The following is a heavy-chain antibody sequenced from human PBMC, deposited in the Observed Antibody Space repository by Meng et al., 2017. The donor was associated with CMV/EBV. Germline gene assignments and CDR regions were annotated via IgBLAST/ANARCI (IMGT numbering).Heavy chain of an antibody. D-gene: IGHD5-18*01. V-gene: IGHV4-4*07. CDR2: IYASGST. CDR3: ARHVDTAMVVGIDY. Sequence: QWQVPVSGPGLVQHSPSLTCTCAGCGGSIRSFYWSWIRQPPGKGLEWIGRIYASGSTNYNPSLRSRVTMSGDTSKNQFSLELSSVTAADTAVYYCARHVDTAMVVGIDYWGQGTLVTVSS. CDR1: GGSIRSFY. J-gene: IGHJ4*02.